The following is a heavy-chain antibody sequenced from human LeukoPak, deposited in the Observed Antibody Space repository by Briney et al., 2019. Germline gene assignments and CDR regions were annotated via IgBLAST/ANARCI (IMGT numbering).Heavy chain of an antibody. V-gene: IGHV3-11*06. CDR2: ISSSSSYT. J-gene: IGHJ4*02. D-gene: IGHD1-26*01. Sequence: GGSLRLSCAASGFTLSDYYMSWIRQAPGRGLEWVSYISSSSSYTNYADSVKRRFTISRDNAKNSLYLQMNSLRAEDTAVYYCAREIVGAIDYWGQGTLVTVSS. CDR3: AREIVGAIDY. CDR1: GFTLSDYY.